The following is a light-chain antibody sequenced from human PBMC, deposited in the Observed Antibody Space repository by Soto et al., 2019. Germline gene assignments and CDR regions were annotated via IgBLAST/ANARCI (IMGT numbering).Light chain of an antibody. CDR2: AAS. Sequence: AIRMTQSPSSFSASTGDRVTITCRASQGISSYLAWYQQKPGKAPKLLIYAASTLQSGVPSRFSGSGSGTDFTLTISNLQPDDFATYYCQQYDSYSSGPFGQGTKVDIK. CDR3: QQYDSYSSGP. V-gene: IGKV1-8*01. J-gene: IGKJ1*01. CDR1: QGISSY.